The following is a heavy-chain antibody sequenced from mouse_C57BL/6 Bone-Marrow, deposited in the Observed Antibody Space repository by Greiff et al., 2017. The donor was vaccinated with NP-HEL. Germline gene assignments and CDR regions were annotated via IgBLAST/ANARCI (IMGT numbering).Heavy chain of an antibody. Sequence: EVQLQQSGPELVKPGASVKISCKASGYTFTDYYMNWVKQSHGKSLEWIGDINPNNGGTSYNQKFKGKATLTVDKSSSTAYMELRSLTSEDSAVYYCALYGSSPYYFDYWGQGTTLTVSS. J-gene: IGHJ2*01. CDR1: GYTFTDYY. V-gene: IGHV1-26*01. D-gene: IGHD1-1*01. CDR2: INPNNGGT. CDR3: ALYGSSPYYFDY.